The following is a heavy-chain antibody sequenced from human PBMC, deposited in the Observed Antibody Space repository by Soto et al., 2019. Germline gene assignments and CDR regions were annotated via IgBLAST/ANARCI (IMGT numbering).Heavy chain of an antibody. D-gene: IGHD2-2*02. CDR3: ARILCCSTSCYTFDY. V-gene: IGHV3-7*03. Sequence: LRLSCAASGFTFSSYWLSWVRQAPGKGLEWVANMRQDGGEKYYVDSVKGRFTISRDNAKNSLYLQMNTLRPEDTAVYYCARILCCSTSCYTFDYWGQGTLVTVSS. CDR2: MRQDGGEK. CDR1: GFTFSSYW. J-gene: IGHJ4*02.